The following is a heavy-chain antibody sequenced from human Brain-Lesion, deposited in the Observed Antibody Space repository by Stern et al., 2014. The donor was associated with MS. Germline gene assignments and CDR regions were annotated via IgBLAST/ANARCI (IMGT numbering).Heavy chain of an antibody. CDR1: CDSISSGDNY. CDR3: ARGESSRYYYYFDY. Sequence: QVQLVESGPGLVKPSQTLSLTCNVSCDSISSGDNYWSWIRQSPGKCLEWIGYIYYIGSTFYNPSLKSRVTISVDTSQNQFSLRLSSVTAADTAVYYCARGESSRYYYYFDYWGQGTLVTVSS. J-gene: IGHJ4*02. CDR2: IYYIGST. D-gene: IGHD3-22*01. V-gene: IGHV4-30-4*01.